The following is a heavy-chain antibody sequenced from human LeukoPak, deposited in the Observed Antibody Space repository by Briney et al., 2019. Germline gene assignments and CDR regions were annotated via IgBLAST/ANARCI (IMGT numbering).Heavy chain of an antibody. CDR2: ISGTSIIT. D-gene: IGHD3-22*01. CDR1: RFIFSSYA. CDR3: ARGGYYDSIDLDY. J-gene: IGHJ4*02. V-gene: IGHV3-23*01. Sequence: GGSLRLSCAASRFIFSSYAMSWVRQAPGKGLGWVSAISGTSIITHYADSVKGRFTISRDNSKNTLSMHMNSLRAEDTAVYYCARGGYYDSIDLDYWGQGTLVTVSS.